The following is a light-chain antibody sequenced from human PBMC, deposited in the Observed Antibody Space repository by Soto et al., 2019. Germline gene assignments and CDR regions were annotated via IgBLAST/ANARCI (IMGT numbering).Light chain of an antibody. CDR3: QQLNSYPWT. Sequence: IQLTQSPSSLSASVGDRVTITCRASQGISSYLAWYQQKPGKAPKILIYAASTLQSGVPSRFRGSGSGTDFTLTISSLQPEDFATYYCQQLNSYPWTFGQGTKVDIK. CDR1: QGISSY. J-gene: IGKJ1*01. CDR2: AAS. V-gene: IGKV1-9*01.